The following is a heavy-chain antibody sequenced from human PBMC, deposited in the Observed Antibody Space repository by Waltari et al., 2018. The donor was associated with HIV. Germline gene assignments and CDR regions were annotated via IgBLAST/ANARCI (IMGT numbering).Heavy chain of an antibody. J-gene: IGHJ5*01. V-gene: IGHV3-53*01. CDR1: GFTVSSNS. CDR3: ARVKAYSSGWFDY. Sequence: EVQLVESGGGLIQPGGSLRLSCAVSGFTVSSNSMSWVRQAPGKGLEWVSVFYSGGSAYSADSVKGRFTISRDNSKNTLHLQMKRLRTEDTAVYYCARVKAYSSGWFDYWGQGTLVTVSS. D-gene: IGHD6-19*01. CDR2: FYSGGSA.